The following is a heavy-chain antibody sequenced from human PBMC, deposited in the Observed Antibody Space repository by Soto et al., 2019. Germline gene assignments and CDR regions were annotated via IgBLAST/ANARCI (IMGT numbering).Heavy chain of an antibody. CDR2: IYYSGST. J-gene: IGHJ4*02. CDR3: VRQYCSSTSCYPDS. CDR1: GGSISSYY. Sequence: QVQLQESGPGLVKPSETLSLTCTVSGGSISSYYWSWIRQPPGKGLEWIGYIYYSGSTNYNPSLKSRVTIAVDTSKNQFSLKLRSVTAADTAVYYCVRQYCSSTSCYPDSWGQGTLVTVSS. D-gene: IGHD2-2*01. V-gene: IGHV4-59*08.